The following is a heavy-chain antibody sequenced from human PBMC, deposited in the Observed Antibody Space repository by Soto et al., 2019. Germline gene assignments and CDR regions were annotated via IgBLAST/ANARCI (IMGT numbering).Heavy chain of an antibody. J-gene: IGHJ4*02. CDR3: ARDSRSGYYLDY. D-gene: IGHD3-22*01. Sequence: QLQLQESDSGLVKPSQTLSLTCTVSGDSISSGGYSWNWIRQPPGKGLEWIGYIYHSGGTDYNPSLKSRVTITVDSSNNQFSLKLSSVTAADTAVYYCARDSRSGYYLDYWGQGTLVTVSS. V-gene: IGHV4-30-2*01. CDR2: IYHSGGT. CDR1: GDSISSGGYS.